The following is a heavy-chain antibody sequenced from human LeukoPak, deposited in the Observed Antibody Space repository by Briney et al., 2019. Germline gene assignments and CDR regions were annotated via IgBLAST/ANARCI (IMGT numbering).Heavy chain of an antibody. V-gene: IGHV1-2*02. CDR3: ARDGRYSSSWTEPNY. Sequence: ASVKVSCKASGYTFTGYYMHWVRHAPGQGLEWMGWINPNSGGTNYAQKFQGRVTMTRDTSISTAYMELSRLRSDDTAVYYCARDGRYSSSWTEPNYWGQGTLVTVSS. CDR2: INPNSGGT. CDR1: GYTFTGYY. D-gene: IGHD6-13*01. J-gene: IGHJ4*02.